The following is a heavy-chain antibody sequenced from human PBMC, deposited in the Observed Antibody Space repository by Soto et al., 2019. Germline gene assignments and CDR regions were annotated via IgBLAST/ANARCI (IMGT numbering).Heavy chain of an antibody. D-gene: IGHD3-22*01. CDR2: MNPNSGNT. CDR1: GYTFTSYD. J-gene: IGHJ6*02. V-gene: IGHV1-8*01. CDR3: ARPNLFGRDYYEGHRTYGMDV. Sequence: GASVKVSCKASGYTFTSYDINWVRQATGQGLEWMGWMNPNSGNTNYAQKLQGRVTMTRNTSISTAYMELRSLRSDDTAVYYCARPNLFGRDYYEGHRTYGMDVWGQGTTVTVSS.